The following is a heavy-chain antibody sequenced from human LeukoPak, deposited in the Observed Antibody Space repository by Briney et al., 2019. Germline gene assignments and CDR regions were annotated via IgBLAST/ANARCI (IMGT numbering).Heavy chain of an antibody. J-gene: IGHJ4*02. CDR2: INTNTGNP. CDR3: ARNNADGEGRFSY. CDR1: GYRFTNYA. V-gene: IGHV7-4-1*02. Sequence: ASVKVSRKASGYRFTNYAMNWVRQAPGQGLEWMGWINTNTGNPTYGQGFTGRFVFSLDTSVSTAYLQISSLNAEDTAVYYCARNNADGEGRFSYWGQGTLVTVSS. D-gene: IGHD3-10*01.